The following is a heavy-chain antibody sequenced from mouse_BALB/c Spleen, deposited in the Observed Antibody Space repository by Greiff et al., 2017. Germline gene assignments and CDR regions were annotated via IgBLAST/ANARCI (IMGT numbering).Heavy chain of an antibody. CDR3: ARRSSFYYRYLDY. CDR2: IDPANGNT. Sequence: DVQLQESGAELVKPGASVKLSCTASGFNIKDTYMHWVKQRPEQGLEWIGRIDPANGNTKYDPKFQGKATITADTSSNTAYLQLSSLTSEDTAVYYCARRSSFYYRYLDYWGQGTTLTVSS. CDR1: GFNIKDTY. D-gene: IGHD2-14*01. J-gene: IGHJ2*01. V-gene: IGHV14-3*02.